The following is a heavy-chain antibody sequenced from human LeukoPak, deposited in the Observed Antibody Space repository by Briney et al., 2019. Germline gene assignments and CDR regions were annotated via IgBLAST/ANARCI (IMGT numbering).Heavy chain of an antibody. CDR2: IYYSGST. J-gene: IGHJ4*02. D-gene: IGHD3-16*02. CDR1: GGSISSYY. V-gene: IGHV4-59*08. Sequence: PSETLSLTCTVSGGSISSYYWSWIRQPPGKGLEWIGYIYYSGSTNYNPSLKSRVTISVDTSKNQFSLKLSSVTAADTAVYYRAGLYYDYVWGSYRYFDYWGQGTLVTVSS. CDR3: AGLYYDYVWGSYRYFDY.